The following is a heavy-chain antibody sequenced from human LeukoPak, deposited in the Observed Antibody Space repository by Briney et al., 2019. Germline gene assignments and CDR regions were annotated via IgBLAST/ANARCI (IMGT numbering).Heavy chain of an antibody. CDR2: ISGYNGNT. V-gene: IGHV1-18*01. J-gene: IGHJ6*03. D-gene: IGHD1-26*01. CDR3: ARFSGSYVDDYYYYYYMDV. CDR1: GYTFTSYG. Sequence: ASVKVSCKASGYTFTSYGISWVRQAPGQGLEWMGWISGYNGNTKYAQKLQGRVTMTSDTSTTTAYMELRSLRSDDTAVYYCARFSGSYVDDYYYYYYMDVWGKGTTVTVSS.